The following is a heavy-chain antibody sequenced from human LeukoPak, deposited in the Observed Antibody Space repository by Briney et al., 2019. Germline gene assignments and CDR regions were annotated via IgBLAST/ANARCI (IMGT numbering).Heavy chain of an antibody. J-gene: IGHJ4*02. D-gene: IGHD2-15*01. V-gene: IGHV3-30*18. CDR1: GFTFSSYG. Sequence: GRSLRLSCAASGFTFSSYGMHWVRQAPGKGLEWVAVISYDGSNKYYADSVKGRFTISRDNSKNTLYLQMNSLRAEDTAIYYCAKLGGYCTGGNCYANYWGLGTLLTVSS. CDR2: ISYDGSNK. CDR3: AKLGGYCTGGNCYANY.